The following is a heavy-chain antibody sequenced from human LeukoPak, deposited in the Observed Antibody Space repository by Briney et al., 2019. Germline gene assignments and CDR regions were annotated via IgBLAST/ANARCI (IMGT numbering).Heavy chain of an antibody. CDR3: ARDKAPYYYDSSGYIDY. Sequence: PGGSLRLSCTASGFTFSSYAMHWVRQAPGKGLEWVAVISYDGSNKYYADSVKGRFTISRDNSKNTLYLQMNSLRAEDTAVYYCARDKAPYYYDSSGYIDYWGQGTLVTVSS. D-gene: IGHD3-22*01. J-gene: IGHJ4*02. CDR2: ISYDGSNK. CDR1: GFTFSSYA. V-gene: IGHV3-30*04.